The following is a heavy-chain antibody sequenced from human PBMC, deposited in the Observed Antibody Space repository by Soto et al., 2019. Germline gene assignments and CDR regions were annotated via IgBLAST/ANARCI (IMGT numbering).Heavy chain of an antibody. Sequence: TSVPLSLTCSVAGGPRSNRSYYWRWIRPPPGKGLEWIGYTYYSGSTTYNPSLKSRVSISVDTSKNQFSLKLTSVTAADTAVYYCAQDVTYCATWSSCFDFWGPGPLVTV. CDR3: AQDVTYCATWSSCFDF. V-gene: IGHV4-61*01. D-gene: IGHD2-21*01. CDR2: TYYSGST. CDR1: GGPRSNRSYY. J-gene: IGHJ4*02.